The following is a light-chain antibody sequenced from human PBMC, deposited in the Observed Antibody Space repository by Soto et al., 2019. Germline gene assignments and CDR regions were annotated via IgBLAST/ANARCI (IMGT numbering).Light chain of an antibody. CDR2: GAS. Sequence: EIVSTHSPSTLPESPGDTATLSCKASQSLGGHLAWSQQTPGQAPRFIISGASTRATGIPVRFSGSGSGTEFTLTISSLQSEDFAVYYCQQYYNWPLIPFGQGTRLENK. V-gene: IGKV3-15*01. CDR3: QQYYNWPLIP. CDR1: QSLGGH. J-gene: IGKJ5*01.